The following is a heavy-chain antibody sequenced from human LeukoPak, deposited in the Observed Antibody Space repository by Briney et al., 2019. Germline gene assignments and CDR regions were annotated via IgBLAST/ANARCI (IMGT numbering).Heavy chain of an antibody. V-gene: IGHV3-48*03. CDR3: ARRNYGIGFDS. D-gene: IGHD3-9*01. J-gene: IGHJ4*02. Sequence: HPGGSLRLSCAASGFTFSSYEMNWVRQAPGKGLEWVSYISSSGSTIYYADSVKGRFTISRDSAKNSLYLQMNGLRAEDTAVYYCARRNYGIGFDSWGQGTLVTVSS. CDR2: ISSSGSTI. CDR1: GFTFSSYE.